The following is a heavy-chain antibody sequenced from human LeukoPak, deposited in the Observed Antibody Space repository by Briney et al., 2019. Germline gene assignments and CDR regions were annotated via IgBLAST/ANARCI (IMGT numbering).Heavy chain of an antibody. CDR3: ARDRRVAVAGTSDY. V-gene: IGHV3-21*01. D-gene: IGHD6-19*01. CDR1: GFIFSSYS. CDR2: ISSSSSYI. Sequence: GGSLRLSCAASGFIFSSYSMNWVRQAPGKGLEWVSSISSSSSYIYYADSVKGRFTISRDNAKNSLYLQMNSLRAEDTAVYYCARDRRVAVAGTSDYWGQGTLVTVSS. J-gene: IGHJ4*02.